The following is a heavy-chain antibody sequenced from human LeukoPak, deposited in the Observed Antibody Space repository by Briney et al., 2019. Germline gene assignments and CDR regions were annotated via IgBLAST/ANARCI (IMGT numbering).Heavy chain of an antibody. Sequence: PGGSLRLSCAASGFTFSDYYMSWIRQAPGKGLEWVSYISSSGSTIYYADSVKGRFTISRDNAKNSLYLQMNSLRAEDTAVYYCARAPNEYYSDSPFDYWGQGTLVTVSS. CDR2: ISSSGSTI. CDR3: ARAPNEYYSDSPFDY. CDR1: GFTFSDYY. V-gene: IGHV3-11*04. D-gene: IGHD4-11*01. J-gene: IGHJ4*02.